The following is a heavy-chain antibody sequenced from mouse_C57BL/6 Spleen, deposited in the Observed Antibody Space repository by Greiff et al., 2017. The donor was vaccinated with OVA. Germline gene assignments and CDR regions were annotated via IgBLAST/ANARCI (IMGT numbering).Heavy chain of an antibody. CDR2: INPNNGGT. D-gene: IGHD2-5*01. Sequence: EVQLQESGPELVKPGASVKIPCKASGYTFTDYNMDWVKQSHGKSLEWIGDINPNNGGTIYNQKFKGKATLTVDKSSSTAYMELRSLTSEDTAVYYCARRRIYNSNYGYFDVWGTGTTVTVSS. CDR3: ARRRIYNSNYGYFDV. J-gene: IGHJ1*03. CDR1: GYTFTDYN. V-gene: IGHV1-18*01.